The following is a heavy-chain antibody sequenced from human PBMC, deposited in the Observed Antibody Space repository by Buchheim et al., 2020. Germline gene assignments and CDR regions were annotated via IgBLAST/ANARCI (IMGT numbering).Heavy chain of an antibody. J-gene: IGHJ4*02. Sequence: QVQLVESGGGVVQPGRSLRLSCAASGFTFSSYAMHWVRQAAGKGLEWGAVISYDGSNKYYADSVKGRFTISRDNSKNTLYLQMNSLRAEDTAVYYCARVAGPYSSSWYYGYWGQGTL. CDR1: GFTFSSYA. V-gene: IGHV3-30-3*01. CDR3: ARVAGPYSSSWYYGY. D-gene: IGHD6-13*01. CDR2: ISYDGSNK.